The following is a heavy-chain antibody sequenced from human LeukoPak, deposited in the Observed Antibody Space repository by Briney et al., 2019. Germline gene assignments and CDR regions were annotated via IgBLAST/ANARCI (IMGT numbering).Heavy chain of an antibody. CDR1: GYTFTGYY. V-gene: IGHV1-2*06. CDR2: INPNSGGT. D-gene: IGHD3-3*01. Sequence: ASVKVSCKASGYTFTGYYMHWVRQAPGQGLEWMGRINPNSGGTNYAQKFQGRVTMTRDTSISTAYMELSRLRSDDTAVYYCARDSADFWTYYYYMDVWGKGTTVTVSS. J-gene: IGHJ6*03. CDR3: ARDSADFWTYYYYMDV.